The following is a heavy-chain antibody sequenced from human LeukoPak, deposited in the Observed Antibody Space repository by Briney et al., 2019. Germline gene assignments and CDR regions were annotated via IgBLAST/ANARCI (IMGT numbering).Heavy chain of an antibody. J-gene: IGHJ4*02. D-gene: IGHD5-12*01. V-gene: IGHV4-39*01. CDR1: GGSISSSSYY. Sequence: SETLSLTCTVSGGSISSSSYYWGWIRQPPGKGLEWIGSIYYSGSTYSNPSLKGPVSISIDTSKNQFSLNSMSVPAADAAVYFCARHRGYSGDDLKYFDYWGQGPLVTVSS. CDR3: ARHRGYSGDDLKYFDY. CDR2: IYYSGST.